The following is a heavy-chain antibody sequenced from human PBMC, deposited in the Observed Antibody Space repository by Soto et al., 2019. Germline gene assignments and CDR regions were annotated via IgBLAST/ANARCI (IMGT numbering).Heavy chain of an antibody. D-gene: IGHD3-9*01. CDR1: GFTFSSYW. J-gene: IGHJ6*02. CDR3: ARVLYYDILTGSHYGMDV. V-gene: IGHV3-74*01. Sequence: GGSLRLSCAASGFTFSSYWMHWVRQAPGKGLVWVSRINSDGSGTSYADSVKGRFTISRDNAKNTLYLQMNSLRAEDTAVYYCARVLYYDILTGSHYGMDVWGQGTTVIVS. CDR2: INSDGSGT.